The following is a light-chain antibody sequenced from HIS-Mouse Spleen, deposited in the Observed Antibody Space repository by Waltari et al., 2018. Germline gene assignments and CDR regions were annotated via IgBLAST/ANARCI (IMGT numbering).Light chain of an antibody. CDR2: GAS. Sequence: EIVMTQSPATLSVSPGERATLSCRASQSVSSNLAWYQQKPGQAPRRLIYGASTRAPGILARFSGSGSGTEFTLTISSLQSEDFAVYYCQQYNNWPPYTFGQGTKLEIK. CDR3: QQYNNWPPYT. V-gene: IGKV3-15*01. CDR1: QSVSSN. J-gene: IGKJ2*01.